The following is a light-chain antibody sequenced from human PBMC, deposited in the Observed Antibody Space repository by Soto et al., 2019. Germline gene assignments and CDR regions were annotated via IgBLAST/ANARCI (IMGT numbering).Light chain of an antibody. CDR1: QNISNY. J-gene: IGKJ5*01. V-gene: IGKV3-20*01. CDR2: GAS. CDR3: QQYGSSPRIT. Sequence: IVLTQSPATLSLSPGKRATLSCRASQNISNYLIWYQQKPGQAPRLIXYGASSRATGIPDRFCGSGSGTGFTLTISRLEPEDFAAYYCQQYGSSPRITFGQGTRLEI.